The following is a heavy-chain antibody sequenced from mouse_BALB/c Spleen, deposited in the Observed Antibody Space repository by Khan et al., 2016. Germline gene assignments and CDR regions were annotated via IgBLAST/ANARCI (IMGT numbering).Heavy chain of an antibody. V-gene: IGHV3-1*02. CDR3: ARWNGYYSMDY. J-gene: IGHJ4*01. Sequence: EVQLLESGPDLVKPSQSLSLTCTVTGYSITSGYSWHWLRQFPGNKLEWMGYIHYSGSTNYKPSLKSRISITRDTSKNQFFLQLNSVTTEDTATYYCARWNGYYSMDYWGQGTSVTVSS. CDR2: IHYSGST. CDR1: GYSITSGYS.